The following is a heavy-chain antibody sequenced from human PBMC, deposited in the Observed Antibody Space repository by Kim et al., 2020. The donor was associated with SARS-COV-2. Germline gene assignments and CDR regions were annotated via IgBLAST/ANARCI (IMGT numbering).Heavy chain of an antibody. CDR3: AGSSGDNCRSTNCYSRG. Sequence: GGSLRLSCAASGFTFSNYAMSWVRQAPGKGLEWVSAISGSGGSTYYADSVKGRFTISRDNSKNTLYLQMNSLRAEDTAVYYCAGSSGDNCRSTNCYSRGWGQGTLVTVSS. J-gene: IGHJ4*02. V-gene: IGHV3-23*01. D-gene: IGHD2-2*02. CDR2: ISGSGGST. CDR1: GFTFSNYA.